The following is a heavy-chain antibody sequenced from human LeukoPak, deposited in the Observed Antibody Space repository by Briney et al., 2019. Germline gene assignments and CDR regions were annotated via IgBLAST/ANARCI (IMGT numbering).Heavy chain of an antibody. D-gene: IGHD6-19*01. CDR2: VRVNWRT. CDR1: GYSINSGYY. J-gene: IGHJ4*02. CDR3: AEGYSSGWYGDYFDY. V-gene: IGHV4-38-2*02. Sequence: SETLSLTCIVSGYSINSGYYWGWIRQPPGKGLEWIGSVRVNWRTYYNPSLKSRVTISVDTSKNQFSLKLSSVTAADTAVYYCAEGYSSGWYGDYFDYWGQGTLVTVSS.